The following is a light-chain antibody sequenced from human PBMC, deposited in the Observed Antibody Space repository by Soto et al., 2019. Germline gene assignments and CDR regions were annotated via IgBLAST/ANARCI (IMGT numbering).Light chain of an antibody. CDR1: QSVNTY. Sequence: EIVLTQSPATLSLSPGERATLSCRASQSVNTYLAWYQQKPGQAPRLLIYDAINRATGIPARFSGSGSGTDFILTISSLEPEDFAVYYCQQRSNWPPLTFGGGTKVEI. V-gene: IGKV3-11*01. CDR2: DAI. J-gene: IGKJ4*01. CDR3: QQRSNWPPLT.